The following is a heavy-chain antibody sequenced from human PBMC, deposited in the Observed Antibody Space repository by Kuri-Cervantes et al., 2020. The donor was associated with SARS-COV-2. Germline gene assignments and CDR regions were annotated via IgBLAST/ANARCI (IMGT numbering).Heavy chain of an antibody. V-gene: IGHV4-34*01. J-gene: IGHJ4*02. D-gene: IGHD4-17*01. CDR3: ARTRYWGDYVFHYQLHFDY. Sequence: SETLSLTCAVYGGSFSGYYWSWIRQPPGKGLEWIGEINHSGSTNYNPSLKSRVTMSVDTSKNQFSLKLSSVTAADTAVYYCARTRYWGDYVFHYQLHFDYWGQGTLVTVSS. CDR1: GGSFSGYY. CDR2: INHSGST.